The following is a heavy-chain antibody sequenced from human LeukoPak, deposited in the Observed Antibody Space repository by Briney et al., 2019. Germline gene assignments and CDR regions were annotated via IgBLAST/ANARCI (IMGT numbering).Heavy chain of an antibody. CDR3: VRVASPNDAFDI. CDR1: GGSISSSSYY. CDR2: IYYSGST. D-gene: IGHD2-2*01. Sequence: PSETLSLTCTVSGGSISSSSYYWGWIRQPPGKGLEWIGSIYYSGSTYYNPSLKSRVTISVDTSKNQFSLKLSSVTAADTAVYYCVRVASPNDAFDIWGQGTMVTVSS. J-gene: IGHJ3*02. V-gene: IGHV4-39*07.